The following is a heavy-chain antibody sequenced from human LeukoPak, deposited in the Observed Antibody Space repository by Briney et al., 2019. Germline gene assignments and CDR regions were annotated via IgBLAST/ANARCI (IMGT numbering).Heavy chain of an antibody. Sequence: PGGSLTLSCTTSGFIFSNYCMNWVRQAPGKGLMWVSRIKSDGTGITYTDSVEGRFTISRDNAKNTLYLQMNSLRDEDTAVYYCVRGQTIDYWGQGTLVTVSS. D-gene: IGHD3-3*01. CDR3: VRGQTIDY. CDR2: IKSDGTGI. J-gene: IGHJ4*02. V-gene: IGHV3-74*01. CDR1: GFIFSNYC.